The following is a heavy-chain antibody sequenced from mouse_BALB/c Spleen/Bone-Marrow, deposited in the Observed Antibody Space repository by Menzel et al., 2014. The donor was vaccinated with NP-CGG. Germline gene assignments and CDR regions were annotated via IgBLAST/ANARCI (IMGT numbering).Heavy chain of an antibody. V-gene: IGHV2-9*02. CDR2: IWAGGST. CDR1: GFSLTSYG. D-gene: IGHD1-1*01. J-gene: IGHJ4*01. Sequence: QVQLQQSGPGLVAPSQSLSITCTVSGFSLTSYGVHWVRQPPGKVLGWLGVIWAGGSTNYNSALMSRLSISKDNSKSQVFLKMNRLQTDDTAMYYCARGSYYEGAMDYWGQGTSVTVSS. CDR3: ARGSYYEGAMDY.